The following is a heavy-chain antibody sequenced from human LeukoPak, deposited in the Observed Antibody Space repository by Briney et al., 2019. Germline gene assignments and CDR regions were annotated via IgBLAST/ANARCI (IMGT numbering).Heavy chain of an antibody. CDR2: INPNSGGT. CDR1: GYTFTGYY. D-gene: IGHD3-10*01. J-gene: IGHJ4*02. V-gene: IGHV1-2*02. Sequence: ASVKVSCKASGYTFTGYYMHWVRQAPGQGLERMGWINPNSGGTNYAQKFQGRVTMTRDTSISTAYMELSRLRSDDTAVYYCARVRITMVRGVTPDFDYWGQGTLVTVSS. CDR3: ARVRITMVRGVTPDFDY.